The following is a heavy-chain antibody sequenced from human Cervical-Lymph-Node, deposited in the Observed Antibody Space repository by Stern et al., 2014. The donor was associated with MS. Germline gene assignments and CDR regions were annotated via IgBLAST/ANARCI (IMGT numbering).Heavy chain of an antibody. V-gene: IGHV1-69*01. J-gene: IGHJ6*02. CDR3: ASPLTATSVPFGYYGMDV. CDR1: GGTFSNYA. D-gene: IGHD4-17*01. Sequence: MQLGESGAEVKKPGSSGKVSCKASGGTFSNYATSWVRQAPGQGLEWMGGIVPLFGKPNYAQKFQGRVTITADESTSTAYMDLSSLRSEDTAVYYCASPLTATSVPFGYYGMDVWGQGTTVTVS. CDR2: IVPLFGKP.